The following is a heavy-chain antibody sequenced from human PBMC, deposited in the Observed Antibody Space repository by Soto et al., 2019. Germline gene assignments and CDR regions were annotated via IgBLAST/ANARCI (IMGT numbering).Heavy chain of an antibody. Sequence: QVQLVESGGGVVQPGRSLRLSCVASGFTLSSYAMHWVRQAPGKGLEWVAVISYTGRNRYYADSVRGRFTISRDDSKNTLYLQMNGLRAEAKALYSCVRPPHTQLGFMESLFVDDAFDIWGQGTMVTVSS. CDR2: ISYTGRNR. D-gene: IGHD3-3*01. CDR1: GFTLSSYA. J-gene: IGHJ3*02. V-gene: IGHV3-30*14. CDR3: VRPPHTQLGFMESLFVDDAFDI.